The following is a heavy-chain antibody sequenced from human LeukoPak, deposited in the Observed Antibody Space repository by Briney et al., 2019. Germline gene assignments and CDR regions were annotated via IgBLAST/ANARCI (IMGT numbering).Heavy chain of an antibody. CDR3: ARGSLYGRNCFDP. D-gene: IGHD2/OR15-2a*01. J-gene: IGHJ5*02. Sequence: SETLSLTCAVYGGSFSGYYWSWIRQPPGKGLEWIGEINHSGSTNYNPSLKSRVTISVDTSKNQFSLKLSSVTAADTAVYCCARGSLYGRNCFDPWGQGTLVTVSS. CDR2: INHSGST. CDR1: GGSFSGYY. V-gene: IGHV4-34*01.